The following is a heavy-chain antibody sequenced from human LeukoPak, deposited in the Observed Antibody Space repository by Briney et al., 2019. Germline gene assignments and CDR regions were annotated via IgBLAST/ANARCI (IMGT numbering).Heavy chain of an antibody. CDR1: GFTVSNNY. D-gene: IGHD4-17*01. CDR2: IYGSGSA. CDR3: ARINFGDDY. Sequence: GGSLRLSCAASGFTVSNNYINWVRQAPGKGLEWVSLIYGSGSADYADSVKGRFTISRDNSMNTVYLQMNSLRAEDTAVYYCARINFGDDYWGQGTLVTVSS. J-gene: IGHJ4*02. V-gene: IGHV3-66*01.